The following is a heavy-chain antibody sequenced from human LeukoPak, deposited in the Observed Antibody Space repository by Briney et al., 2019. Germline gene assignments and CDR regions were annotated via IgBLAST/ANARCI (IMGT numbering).Heavy chain of an antibody. Sequence: PGGSLRLSCAASGFIFSKAWMSWVRQAPGKGLEWVSLISGDGYTTYYADSVKGRFTISRDNNKNSLYLQMNSLRTEDTALYYCVKVGLWFGELFDYWGQGTLVTVSS. CDR3: VKVGLWFGELFDY. CDR2: ISGDGYTT. CDR1: GFIFSKAW. V-gene: IGHV3-43*02. J-gene: IGHJ4*02. D-gene: IGHD3-10*01.